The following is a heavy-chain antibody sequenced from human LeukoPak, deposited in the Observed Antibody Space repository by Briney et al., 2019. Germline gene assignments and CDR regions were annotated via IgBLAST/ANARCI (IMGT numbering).Heavy chain of an antibody. CDR1: GYTFTSSA. D-gene: IGHD2-2*01. CDR2: INTDTENP. Sequence: ASVTVSCKASGYTFTSSAMNWVRQAPGQGLEWMGWINTDTENPTYAQGFTGRFVFSLDTSVSTAYLQISSLKAEDTAVYYCARQGPGYCGTTSCYGVDYWGQGTLVTVSS. CDR3: ARQGPGYCGTTSCYGVDY. J-gene: IGHJ4*02. V-gene: IGHV7-4-1*02.